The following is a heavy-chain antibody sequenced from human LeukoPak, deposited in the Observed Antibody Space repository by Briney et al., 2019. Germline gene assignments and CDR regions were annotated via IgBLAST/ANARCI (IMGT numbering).Heavy chain of an antibody. Sequence: ASVKVSCKASGYTFTSYGISWVRQAPGQGLERMGWISAYNGNTNYAQKLQGRVTMTTDTSTSTAYMELRSLRSDDTAVYYCAGSYYEDYYYYGMDVWGQGTTVTVSS. V-gene: IGHV1-18*01. CDR1: GYTFTSYG. CDR3: AGSYYEDYYYYGMDV. CDR2: ISAYNGNT. D-gene: IGHD1-26*01. J-gene: IGHJ6*02.